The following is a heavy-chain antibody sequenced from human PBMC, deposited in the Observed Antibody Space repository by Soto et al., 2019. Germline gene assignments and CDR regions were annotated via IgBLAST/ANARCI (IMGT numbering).Heavy chain of an antibody. CDR2: INHSGST. J-gene: IGHJ5*02. CDR1: GGSFSDYY. CDR3: AREGRYYASGRFWWFDP. V-gene: IGHV4-34*01. D-gene: IGHD3-10*01. Sequence: QVQLQQWGAGLLKPSETLSPTCAVYGGSFSDYYWSWIRQPPGKGLEWIGEINHSGSTNYNPSLKSRVTISVDTSKNQFSLKLSSVTAADTAVYYCAREGRYYASGRFWWFDPWGQGTLVTVSS.